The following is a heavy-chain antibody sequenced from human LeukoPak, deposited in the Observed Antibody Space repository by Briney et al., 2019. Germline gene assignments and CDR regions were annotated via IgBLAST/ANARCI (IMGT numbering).Heavy chain of an antibody. CDR2: IWYDGSNK. V-gene: IGHV3-33*01. CDR3: ARDYGIVVVPAALDY. CDR1: GFTFSSYG. Sequence: GGSLRLSCAASGFTFSSYGMHWVRQAPGRGREWVAVIWYDGSNKYYADSVKGRLTISRDNSKNTLYLQMNSLRAEDTAVYYCARDYGIVVVPAALDYWGQGTLVTVSS. D-gene: IGHD2-2*01. J-gene: IGHJ4*02.